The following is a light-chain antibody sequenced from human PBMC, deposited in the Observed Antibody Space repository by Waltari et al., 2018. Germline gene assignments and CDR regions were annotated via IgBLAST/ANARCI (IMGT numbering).Light chain of an antibody. Sequence: QSVLTQPPSVSGAPGQRVTISRTGSGSNIGAGYDVHWYPQLPGTAPKLLIYGNTSRPSGVPDRFSGSKSGTSGSLAITGLQAEDEAYYYCQSYDSSLTGSWVFGGGTKLTVL. CDR2: GNT. J-gene: IGLJ3*02. V-gene: IGLV1-40*01. CDR3: QSYDSSLTGSWV. CDR1: GSNIGAGYD.